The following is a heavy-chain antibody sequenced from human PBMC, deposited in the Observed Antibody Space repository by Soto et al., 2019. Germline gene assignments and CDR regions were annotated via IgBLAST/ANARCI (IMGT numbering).Heavy chain of an antibody. Sequence: QVQLVQSGAEVKKPGASVKVSCKASGYSFTSYGISWVRQAPGQGLEWMGWISAYIGNRKYAQKFQGRVTLTTDTSTSTAYMELRSLRSDDTGVYYSARDLGGVPDDWGQGTLVTVSS. CDR2: ISAYIGNR. CDR1: GYSFTSYG. D-gene: IGHD3-10*01. CDR3: ARDLGGVPDD. J-gene: IGHJ4*02. V-gene: IGHV1-18*01.